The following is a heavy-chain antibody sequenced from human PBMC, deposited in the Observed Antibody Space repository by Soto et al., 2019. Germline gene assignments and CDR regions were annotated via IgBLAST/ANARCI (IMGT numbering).Heavy chain of an antibody. Sequence: ASVKVSCKASGYTCTSYGISWVRQAPGQGLEWMGWISAYNGNTNYAQKLQGRVTMTTDTSTSTAYMELRRLRSDETAVYYCERDYNWNYVRGPVLRFWFDPWCQGTLVTVSS. CDR1: GYTCTSYG. CDR3: ERDYNWNYVRGPVLRFWFDP. CDR2: ISAYNGNT. J-gene: IGHJ5*02. D-gene: IGHD1-7*01. V-gene: IGHV1-18*04.